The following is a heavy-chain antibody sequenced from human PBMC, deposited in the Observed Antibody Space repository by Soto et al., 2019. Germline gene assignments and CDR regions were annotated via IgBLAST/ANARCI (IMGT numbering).Heavy chain of an antibody. D-gene: IGHD6-19*01. V-gene: IGHV4-34*01. Sequence: SETLSLTCAVYGGYFSCYYWSWIRQPPGKGLEWIGEINHSGVTNYKPSLKRRVTISVDTSKNQFSLQLKSVTAADTALYYCARFSGSYYYAMDVWGQGSTVTVSS. CDR3: ARFSGSYYYAMDV. CDR2: INHSGVT. CDR1: GGYFSCYY. J-gene: IGHJ6*02.